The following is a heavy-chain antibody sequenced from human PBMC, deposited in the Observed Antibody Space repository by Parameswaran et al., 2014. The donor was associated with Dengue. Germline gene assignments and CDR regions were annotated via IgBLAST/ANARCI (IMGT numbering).Heavy chain of an antibody. J-gene: IGHJ5*02. Sequence: SWVRQAPGQGLEWMGGIIPIFGTANYAQKFQGRVTITADESTSTAYMELSSLRSEDTAVYYCARDLRRRLGAAAPEWFDPWGQGTLVTVSS. D-gene: IGHD6-13*01. CDR2: IIPIFGTA. CDR3: ARDLRRRLGAAAPEWFDP. V-gene: IGHV1-69*01.